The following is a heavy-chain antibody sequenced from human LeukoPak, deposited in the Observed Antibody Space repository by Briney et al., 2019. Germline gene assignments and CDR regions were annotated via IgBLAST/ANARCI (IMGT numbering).Heavy chain of an antibody. CDR3: ARDGSFYFDY. J-gene: IGHJ4*02. Sequence: ASVKVSCKASGYTFTSYGISWVRQAPGQGLEWMGIINPSGGSTTYAQKFQGRVTMTRDTSTSTVYMELSSLRSEDTGVYYCARDGSFYFDYWGQGTLVTVSS. CDR2: INPSGGST. CDR1: GYTFTSYG. V-gene: IGHV1-46*01. D-gene: IGHD1-1*01.